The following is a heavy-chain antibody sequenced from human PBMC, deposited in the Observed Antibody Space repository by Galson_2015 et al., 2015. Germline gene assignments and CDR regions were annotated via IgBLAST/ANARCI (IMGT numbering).Heavy chain of an antibody. CDR2: ISSSGSAI. CDR3: ARDHPQQFGQSDY. V-gene: IGHV3-11*01. CDR1: GFTFSDYY. Sequence: SLRLSCAASGFTFSDYYMSWIRQAPGKGLEWVSYISSSGSAIYYADSVKGRFTISRDNAQNSLFLQMNSLRVEDTAVYYCARDHPQQFGQSDYWGQGTLVTVSS. D-gene: IGHD3-10*01. J-gene: IGHJ4*02.